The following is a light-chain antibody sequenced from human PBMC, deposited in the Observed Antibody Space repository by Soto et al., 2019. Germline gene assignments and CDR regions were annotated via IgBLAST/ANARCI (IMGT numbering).Light chain of an antibody. CDR3: CSFVRSNPMV. J-gene: IGLJ2*01. Sequence: QSALTQPASVSGSPGQSVTISCTGTSSDVGSYNFVSWYQVHPGKAPKFIIYEDSKRPCGVSNRFSGSKSGNTASLTISAHQDEDEADYYCCSFVRSNPMVFGGGTTLTVL. V-gene: IGLV2-23*01. CDR1: SSDVGSYNF. CDR2: EDS.